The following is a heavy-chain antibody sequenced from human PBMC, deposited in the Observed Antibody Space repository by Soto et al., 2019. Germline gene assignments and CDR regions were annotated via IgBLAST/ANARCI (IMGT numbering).Heavy chain of an antibody. D-gene: IGHD5-12*01. CDR3: ARDSGYSGPLSP. J-gene: IGHJ5*02. CDR1: GFTFSDHY. Sequence: PGGSLRLCCAASGFTFSDHYMEWVRQAPGKGLEWVGRIRNKANSYTTEYYADSVKGRFTISRDNAKNSLYLQMNSLRAEDTAVYYCARDSGYSGPLSPWGQGTLVTVSS. V-gene: IGHV3-72*01. CDR2: IRNKANSYTT.